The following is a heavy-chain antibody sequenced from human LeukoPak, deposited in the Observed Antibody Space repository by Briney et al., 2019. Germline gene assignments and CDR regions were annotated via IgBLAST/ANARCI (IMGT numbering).Heavy chain of an antibody. CDR1: GFTFSSYG. CDR3: AKGGYSYDSSGHNYLEY. CDR2: IRYDGSKK. Sequence: GGSLRLSCAASGFTFSSYGMHWVRQAPGKGLEWVAFIRYDGSKKNYADSVKGRFTISRDNSKNTLYLQMNSLRADDTAVYYCAKGGYSYDSSGHNYLEYWGQGTLVTVSS. V-gene: IGHV3-30*02. D-gene: IGHD3-22*01. J-gene: IGHJ4*02.